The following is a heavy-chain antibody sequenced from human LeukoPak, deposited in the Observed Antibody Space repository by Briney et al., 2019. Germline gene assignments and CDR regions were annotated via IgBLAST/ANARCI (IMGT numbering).Heavy chain of an antibody. V-gene: IGHV3-7*01. CDR2: INQDASAK. CDR3: ARDLYSYGANQDDY. CDR1: GFTLRSYW. J-gene: IGHJ4*02. D-gene: IGHD5-18*01. Sequence: GGSLRLSCAASGFTLRSYWMNWVRQAPGKGLEWVANINQDASAKSYVDSVRGRFTISRDDAKNSLHPQMNSLRAEDTAVYYCARDLYSYGANQDDYWGQGILVTVSS.